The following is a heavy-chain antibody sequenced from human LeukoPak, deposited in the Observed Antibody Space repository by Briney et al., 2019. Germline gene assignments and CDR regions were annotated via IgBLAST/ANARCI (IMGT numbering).Heavy chain of an antibody. D-gene: IGHD4-17*01. CDR3: ARGGGYGDLSY. CDR2: IYTGGRT. V-gene: IGHV4-4*07. Sequence: SETLSLTCNVSGGSIRSYYWSWIRQPAGKGLEYIGRIYTGGRTSYNPALTSRLTMSVDTSKSQVSLKLRSVTAADTAVYYCARGGGYGDLSYGGQGTLVTVSS. J-gene: IGHJ4*02. CDR1: GGSIRSYY.